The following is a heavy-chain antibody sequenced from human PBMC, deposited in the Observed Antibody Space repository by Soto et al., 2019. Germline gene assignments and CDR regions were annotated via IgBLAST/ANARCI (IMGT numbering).Heavy chain of an antibody. Sequence: ASVKVSCKASGYTFTSYYVHWVRQAPGQGLEWMGIINPSGGSTSYAQKFQGRVTMTRDTSTSTVYMELSSLRSEDTAVYYCARDPVLSYYDSSGYGYFDCCGQRTLVAVSS. V-gene: IGHV1-46*01. CDR2: INPSGGST. J-gene: IGHJ4*03. CDR1: GYTFTSYY. D-gene: IGHD3-22*01. CDR3: ARDPVLSYYDSSGYGYFDC.